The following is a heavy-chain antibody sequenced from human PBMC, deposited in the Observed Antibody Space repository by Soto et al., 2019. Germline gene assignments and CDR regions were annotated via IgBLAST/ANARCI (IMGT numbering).Heavy chain of an antibody. CDR2: INAGNGNT. CDR3: ARVPPSNWNYVVY. D-gene: IGHD1-20*01. V-gene: IGHV1-3*01. J-gene: IGHJ4*02. CDR1: GYTFTSYG. Sequence: GASVKVSCKASGYTFTSYGMHWVRQAPGQRLEWMGWINAGNGNTKYSQKFQGRVTITRDTSASTAYMELSSLRSEDTAVYYCARVPPSNWNYVVYWGQGTLVTVSS.